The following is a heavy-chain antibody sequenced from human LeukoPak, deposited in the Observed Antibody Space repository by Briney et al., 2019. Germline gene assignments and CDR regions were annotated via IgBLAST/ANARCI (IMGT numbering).Heavy chain of an antibody. J-gene: IGHJ4*02. Sequence: ASVKVSCKASGYTFTSYGISWVRQAPGQGLEWMGWISAYNGNTSYAQKLQGRVTMTTDTSTSTAYMELRSLRSDDTAVYYCARHPGVEYYYDSSGFYYWGQGTLVTVSS. D-gene: IGHD3-22*01. V-gene: IGHV1-18*01. CDR2: ISAYNGNT. CDR1: GYTFTSYG. CDR3: ARHPGVEYYYDSSGFYY.